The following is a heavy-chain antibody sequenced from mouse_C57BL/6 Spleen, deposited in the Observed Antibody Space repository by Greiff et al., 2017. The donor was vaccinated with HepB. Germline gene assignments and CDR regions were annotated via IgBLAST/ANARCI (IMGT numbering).Heavy chain of an antibody. CDR2: INPNNGGT. D-gene: IGHD1-2*01. CDR3: ATTTAFDY. V-gene: IGHV1-26*01. J-gene: IGHJ2*01. CDR1: GYTFTDYY. Sequence: EVQLQQSGPELVKPGASVKISCKASGYTFTDYYMNWVKQSHGKSLEWIGDINPNNGGTSYNQKFKGKATLTVDKSSSTAYMELRSLTSEDSAVYYCATTTAFDYWGQGTTLTVSS.